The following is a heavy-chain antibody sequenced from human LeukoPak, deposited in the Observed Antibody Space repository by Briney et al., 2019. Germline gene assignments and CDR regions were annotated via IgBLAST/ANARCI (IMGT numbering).Heavy chain of an antibody. D-gene: IGHD4-23*01. J-gene: IGHJ5*02. CDR1: GVPFRGFF. V-gene: IGHV4-34*01. Sequence: TTSETLSLTCAVYGVPFRGFFWSWLRQAPRKGLEWIGEISHSGSSNYNPSLKGRITISVDTSKSQFSLRLTSVTAADTAVYYCARGIFYGGRNQYIWFDLWGQGTLVTVSS. CDR3: ARGIFYGGRNQYIWFDL. CDR2: ISHSGSS.